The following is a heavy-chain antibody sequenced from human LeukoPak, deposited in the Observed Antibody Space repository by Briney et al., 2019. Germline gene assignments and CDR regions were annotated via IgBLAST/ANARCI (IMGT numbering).Heavy chain of an antibody. CDR3: ATGGRSGMAFDF. J-gene: IGHJ4*02. CDR2: ISGNTNHL. V-gene: IGHV3-21*04. Sequence: GGSLRLSCAASGFTFSSYYMNWVRQAPGKGLEWVSSISGNTNHLYYADSVRDRFSISRDNSKSTLYLQMNSLRVEDTAVYYCATGGRSGMAFDFWGQGTLVTVSS. CDR1: GFTFSSYY. D-gene: IGHD2-8*01.